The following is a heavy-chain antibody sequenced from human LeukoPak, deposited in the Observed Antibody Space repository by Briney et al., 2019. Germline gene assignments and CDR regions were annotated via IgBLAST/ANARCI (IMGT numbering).Heavy chain of an antibody. CDR3: ARGGSIVGATGAFDI. D-gene: IGHD1-26*01. CDR2: INPNSGGT. V-gene: IGHV1-2*04. Sequence: ASVKVSCKASGYTFTGYYMHWVRQAPGQGLEWMGWINPNSGGTNYAQKFQGWVTMTRDTSISTAYMELSRLRSDDTAVYYCARGGSIVGATGAFDIWGQGTMVTVSS. J-gene: IGHJ3*02. CDR1: GYTFTGYY.